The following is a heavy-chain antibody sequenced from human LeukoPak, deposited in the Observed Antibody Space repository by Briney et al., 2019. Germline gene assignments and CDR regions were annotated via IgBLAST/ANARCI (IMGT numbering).Heavy chain of an antibody. CDR1: GGTFSSYA. CDR2: FIPIFGTA. D-gene: IGHD4-17*01. J-gene: IGHJ6*02. CDR3: ARTVTPYYYYYYGMDV. V-gene: IGHV1-69*13. Sequence: ASVKVSCKASGGTFSSYAISWVRQAPGQGLEWMGGFIPIFGTANYAQKFQGRVTITADESTSTAYMELSSLRSEDTAVYYCARTVTPYYYYYYGMDVWGQGTTVTVSS.